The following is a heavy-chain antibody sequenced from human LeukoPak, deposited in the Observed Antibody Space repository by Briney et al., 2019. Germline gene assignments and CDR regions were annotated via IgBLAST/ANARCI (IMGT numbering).Heavy chain of an antibody. D-gene: IGHD3-10*02. CDR2: IYSGGST. CDR3: EHPLFHYFDY. J-gene: IGHJ4*02. Sequence: PGGSLRLSCAASGFTVSSDYMSWVRQAPGKGLEWVSVIYSGGSTYYADSVKGRFTISRDNSKNTLYLQMNSLRAEDTAVYAREHPLFHYFDYWGQGTLVTVSS. CDR1: GFTVSSDY. V-gene: IGHV3-53*01.